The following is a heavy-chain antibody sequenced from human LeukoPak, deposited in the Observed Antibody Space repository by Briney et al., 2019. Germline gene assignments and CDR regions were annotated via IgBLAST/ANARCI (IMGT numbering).Heavy chain of an antibody. CDR1: GFTFSSYW. CDR3: AESGYSYGLDY. D-gene: IGHD5-18*01. CDR2: INSDGSST. V-gene: IGHV3-74*01. J-gene: IGHJ4*02. Sequence: GGSLRLSCAASGFTFSSYWMHWVRQAPGKGLLWVSRINSDGSSTSYADSVKGRFTISRDNSKNTLYLQMNSLRAEDTAVYYCAESGYSYGLDYWGQGTLVTVSS.